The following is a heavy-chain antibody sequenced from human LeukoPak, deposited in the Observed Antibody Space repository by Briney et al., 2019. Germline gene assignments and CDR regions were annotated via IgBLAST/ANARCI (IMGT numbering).Heavy chain of an antibody. J-gene: IGHJ4*02. CDR1: SGSVSSGSYY. V-gene: IGHV4-61*01. D-gene: IGHD6-13*01. CDR2: ISYRGST. CDR3: ARVGGSNSRDFDH. Sequence: SETLSLTCTVSSGSVSSGSYYWSWIRQPPGKGLEWIGYISYRGSTNYNPSLKSRVTISVDTSTNTVYMELSSLRSEDTAVYYCARVGGSNSRDFDHWGQGTLVTVSS.